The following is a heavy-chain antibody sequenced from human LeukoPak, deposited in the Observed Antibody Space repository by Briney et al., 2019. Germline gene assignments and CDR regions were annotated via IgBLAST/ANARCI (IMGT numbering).Heavy chain of an antibody. J-gene: IGHJ3*02. CDR3: AKGGLITMADI. V-gene: IGHV3-23*01. Sequence: GSLRLSCAASGFTFSSYAMSWVRQAPGKGLEWVSSFSGSGGRTYYADSVKGRFTISRDNSKNTLYLQMNSLRAEDTAVYYCAKGGLITMADIWGQGTMVTVSS. CDR1: GFTFSSYA. D-gene: IGHD3-10*01. CDR2: FSGSGGRT.